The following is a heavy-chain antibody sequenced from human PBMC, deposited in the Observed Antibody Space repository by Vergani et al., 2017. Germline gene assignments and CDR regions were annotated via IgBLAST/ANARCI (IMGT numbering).Heavy chain of an antibody. CDR2: IGTAGDT. CDR3: ARGLLWGDNDY. CDR1: GFTFSSYD. D-gene: IGHD2-21*02. Sequence: EVQLVESGGGLVQPGGSLRLSCAASGFTFSSYDMHWVRQATGKGLEWVSAIGTAGDTYYPGSVKGRFTISRENAKNSLYLQMNSLRAGDTAVYYCARGLLWGDNDYWGQGTLVTVSS. V-gene: IGHV3-13*01. J-gene: IGHJ4*02.